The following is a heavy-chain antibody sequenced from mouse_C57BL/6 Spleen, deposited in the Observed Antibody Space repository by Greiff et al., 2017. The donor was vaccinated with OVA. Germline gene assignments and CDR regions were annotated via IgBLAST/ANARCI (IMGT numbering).Heavy chain of an antibody. CDR2: INYDGSST. J-gene: IGHJ4*01. CDR1: GFTFSDYY. D-gene: IGHD1-1*01. V-gene: IGHV5-16*01. CDR3: ARGPITTVVEDYAMDY. Sequence: EVQRVESEGGLVQPGSSMKLSCTASGFTFSDYYMAWVRQVPEKGLEWVANINYDGSSTYYLDSLKSRFIISRDNAKNILYLQMSSLKSEDTATYYCARGPITTVVEDYAMDYWGQGTSVTVSS.